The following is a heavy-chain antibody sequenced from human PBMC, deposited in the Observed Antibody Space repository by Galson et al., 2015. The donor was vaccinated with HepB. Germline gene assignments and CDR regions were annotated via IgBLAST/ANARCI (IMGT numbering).Heavy chain of an antibody. V-gene: IGHV3-30*04. CDR2: ISYDGSNK. CDR1: GFTFSSYA. CDR3: ATYSYGYGVGFDY. J-gene: IGHJ4*02. D-gene: IGHD5-18*01. Sequence: LRLSCAASGFTFSSYAMHWVLQAPGKGLEWVAVISYDGSNKYYADSVRGRFTISRDNSKNTLYLQMNSLRAEDTAVHYCATYSYGYGVGFDYWGQGTLVTVSS.